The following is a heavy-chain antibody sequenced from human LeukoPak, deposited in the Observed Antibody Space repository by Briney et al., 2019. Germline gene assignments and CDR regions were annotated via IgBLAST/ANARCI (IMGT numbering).Heavy chain of an antibody. CDR1: GFSFSSYE. CDR3: AKDRGPYVGIDNNWFDP. J-gene: IGHJ5*02. V-gene: IGHV3-23*01. Sequence: PGGSLRLSCAASGFSFSSYEMNWVRQAPGKGLEWVSGIGGSGDGTHYTHSVKSRFTISRDNSKNTLYLQMNSLRAEDTAVYYCAKDRGPYVGIDNNWFDPWGQGTLVIVSS. D-gene: IGHD3-10*02. CDR2: IGGSGDGT.